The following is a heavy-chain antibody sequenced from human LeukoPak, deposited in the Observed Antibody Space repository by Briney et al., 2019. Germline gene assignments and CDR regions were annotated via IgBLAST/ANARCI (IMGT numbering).Heavy chain of an antibody. CDR2: IYSGGST. D-gene: IGHD6-13*01. CDR1: GFTFSSYA. Sequence: TGGSLRLSCAASGFTFSSYAMSWVRQAPGKGLEWVSVIYSGGSTYYADSVKGRFTISRDNSKNTLYLQMNSLRAEDTAVYYCARDAVAAGTGYYYYYGMDVWGQGTTVTVSS. J-gene: IGHJ6*02. CDR3: ARDAVAAGTGYYYYYGMDV. V-gene: IGHV3-53*01.